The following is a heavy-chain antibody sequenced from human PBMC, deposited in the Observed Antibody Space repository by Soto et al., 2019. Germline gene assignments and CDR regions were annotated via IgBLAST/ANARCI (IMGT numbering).Heavy chain of an antibody. J-gene: IGHJ6*02. Sequence: QVQLVQSGAEVKKPGASVKVSCKASGYTFTSYDINWVRQATGQGLEWMGWMNPNSGNTGYAQKFQGRVTMTRNTSMSTAYMELSSLRSEDTAVYYCASPLWFGEYYYYGMDVWGQGTTVTVSS. CDR2: MNPNSGNT. D-gene: IGHD3-10*01. V-gene: IGHV1-8*01. CDR3: ASPLWFGEYYYYGMDV. CDR1: GYTFTSYD.